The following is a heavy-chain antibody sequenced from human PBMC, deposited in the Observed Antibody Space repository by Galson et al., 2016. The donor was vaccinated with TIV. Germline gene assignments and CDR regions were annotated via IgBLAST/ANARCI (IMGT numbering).Heavy chain of an antibody. J-gene: IGHJ6*02. D-gene: IGHD5-24*01. V-gene: IGHV1-69*02. CDR2: IIPLLDKT. Sequence: SVKVSCKASGYTFSGYNLHWVRQAPGQGLEWMGRIIPLLDKTNYVQKFQDRVTITADRSMSTAYMELSSLKSEDTAVYYCARRTDGHLYDYYGMDVWGQGTTVIVSS. CDR3: ARRTDGHLYDYYGMDV. CDR1: GYTFSGYN.